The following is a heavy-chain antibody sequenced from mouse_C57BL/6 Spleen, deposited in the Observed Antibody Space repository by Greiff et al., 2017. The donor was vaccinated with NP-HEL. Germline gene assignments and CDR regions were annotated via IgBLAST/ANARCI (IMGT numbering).Heavy chain of an antibody. J-gene: IGHJ2*01. CDR1: GYAFSSSW. V-gene: IGHV1-82*01. D-gene: IGHD2-1*01. Sequence: VQLQQSGPELVKPGASVKISCKASGYAFSSSWMNWVKQRPGKGLEWIGRIYPGDGDTNYNGKFKGKATLTADKSSSTAYMQLSSLTSEDSAVYVCARSHYGNYEGFDYWGQGTTLTVSS. CDR2: IYPGDGDT. CDR3: ARSHYGNYEGFDY.